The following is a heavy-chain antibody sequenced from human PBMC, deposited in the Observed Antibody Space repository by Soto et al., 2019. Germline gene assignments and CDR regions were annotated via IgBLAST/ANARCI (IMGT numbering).Heavy chain of an antibody. CDR1: GGTFSSYT. J-gene: IGHJ6*03. CDR2: IIPILGIA. Sequence: QVQLVQSGAEVKKPGSSVKVSCKASGGTFSSYTISWVRQAPGQGLEWMGRIIPILGIANYAQKFQGRVTITADKSTSTDYMELSSLRSEDKAVYYCARAPTTTDYYYMDVWGKGTTVTVSS. CDR3: ARAPTTTDYYYMDV. V-gene: IGHV1-69*02. D-gene: IGHD5-12*01.